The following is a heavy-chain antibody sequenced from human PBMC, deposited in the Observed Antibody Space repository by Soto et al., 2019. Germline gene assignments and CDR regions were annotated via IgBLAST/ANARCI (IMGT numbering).Heavy chain of an antibody. Sequence: PVGSLRLSCAASGFTFNSYGMHWVRQGPGNGLEWVAFISYDSTKTYYADSVKGRFTISRDNSNSALYVQMNSLTGEDTAVYYCARIRSAWSDFHYYSLDVWGQGTTVTVSS. CDR2: ISYDSTKT. CDR3: ARIRSAWSDFHYYSLDV. CDR1: GFTFNSYG. V-gene: IGHV3-30*03. D-gene: IGHD1-26*01. J-gene: IGHJ6*02.